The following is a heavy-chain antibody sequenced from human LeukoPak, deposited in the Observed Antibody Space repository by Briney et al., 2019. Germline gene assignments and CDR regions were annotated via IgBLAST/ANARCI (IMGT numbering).Heavy chain of an antibody. D-gene: IGHD1-1*01. CDR1: GYTFTGYY. V-gene: IGHV1-2*02. CDR2: INPNSGGT. CDR3: ARIVRGTTGTTEIDY. J-gene: IGHJ4*02. Sequence: ASVKISCKASGYTFTGYYMHWVRQAPGQGLEWMGWINPNSGGTNYAQKFQGRVTMTRDTSISTAYMELSRLRSDDTAVYYCARIVRGTTGTTEIDYWGQGTLVTVSS.